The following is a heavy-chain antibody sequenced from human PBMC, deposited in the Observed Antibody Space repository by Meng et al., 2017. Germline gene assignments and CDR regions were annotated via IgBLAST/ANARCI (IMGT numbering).Heavy chain of an antibody. J-gene: IGHJ6*02. CDR2: IWYDGSNK. CDR3: ARVSPRKVQLSALSYYYGMDV. CDR1: GFTFSSYG. Sequence: GESLKISCAASGFTFSSYGMHWVRQGPGKGLEWVAVIWYDGSNKYYADSVKGRFTISRDNSKNTLYLQMNSLRAEDTAVYYCARVSPRKVQLSALSYYYGMDVWGQGTTVTVSS. D-gene: IGHD5-18*01. V-gene: IGHV3-33*01.